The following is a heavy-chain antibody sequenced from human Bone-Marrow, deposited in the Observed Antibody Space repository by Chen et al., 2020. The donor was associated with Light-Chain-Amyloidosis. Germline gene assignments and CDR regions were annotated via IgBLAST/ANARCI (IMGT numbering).Heavy chain of an antibody. Sequence: QVQLQESGPGLVKPSQTLSLTCTVSGGSIRSGDYYWSWLRQPPGKGLQWIGYIYHSGSINHNPSLNSRVTMSVDTSRNQFSLKLTSGTAADTAVYYCAREVAANYNFYMDVWGKGTTVIVSS. J-gene: IGHJ6*03. CDR3: AREVAANYNFYMDV. V-gene: IGHV4-30-4*01. CDR1: GGSIRSGDYY. D-gene: IGHD6-25*01. CDR2: IYHSGSI.